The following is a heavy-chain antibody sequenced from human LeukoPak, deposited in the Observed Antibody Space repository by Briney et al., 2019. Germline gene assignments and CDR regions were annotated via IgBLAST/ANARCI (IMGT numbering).Heavy chain of an antibody. CDR1: GFSVSGYW. J-gene: IGHJ4*02. Sequence: GGFLRLSCAVSGFSVSGYWMTWVRQAPGKGLEWVANIKQDGSEKDYVDSVKGRFTISRDNAENSLFLQMNSLRVEDTAVYYCAREWQGGIAAAGTRIEGDYWGQGTLVAVSS. V-gene: IGHV3-7*01. D-gene: IGHD6-13*01. CDR3: AREWQGGIAAAGTRIEGDY. CDR2: IKQDGSEK.